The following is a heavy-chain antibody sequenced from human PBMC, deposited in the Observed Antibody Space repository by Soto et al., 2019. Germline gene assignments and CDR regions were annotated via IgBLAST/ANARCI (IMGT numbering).Heavy chain of an antibody. CDR3: ARGQYSSGWFDY. CDR2: INHSGST. V-gene: IGHV4-34*01. CDR1: GGSFSGYY. J-gene: IGHJ4*02. D-gene: IGHD6-19*01. Sequence: QVQLQQWGAGLLKPSETLSLTCAVYGGSFSGYYWSWIRQPPGKGLEWIGEINHSGSTNYNPSLKSRVTIEVDTSKNQFSLKLSSVTAADTAVYYCARGQYSSGWFDYWGQGTLVTVSS.